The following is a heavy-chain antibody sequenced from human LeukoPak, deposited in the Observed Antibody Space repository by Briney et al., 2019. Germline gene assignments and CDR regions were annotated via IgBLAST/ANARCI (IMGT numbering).Heavy chain of an antibody. CDR3: ARDFGYSSSRGGFDP. J-gene: IGHJ5*02. Sequence: GASVKVSCKASGYTFTGYYMHWVRQAPGQGLEWMGWINPNSGGTNYAQKFQGWVTMTRDTSISTAYMELSSLRSEDTAVYYCARDFGYSSSRGGFDPWGQGTLVTVSS. D-gene: IGHD6-6*01. CDR1: GYTFTGYY. CDR2: INPNSGGT. V-gene: IGHV1-2*04.